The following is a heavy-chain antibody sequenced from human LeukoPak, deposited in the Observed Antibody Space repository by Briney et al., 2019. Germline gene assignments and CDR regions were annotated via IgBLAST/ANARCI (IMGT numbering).Heavy chain of an antibody. Sequence: GGSLRLSCAASGFTFRRYVLHWVRQAPGKGLENLSHISRDGDSAYYANSVRGRFTISRDNSKNTLYLQMDSLRPGDTGVYYCVKTKTEQVIYGPYKDYYYMDGWGKGTAVTVSS. CDR3: VKTKTEQVIYGPYKDYYYMDG. D-gene: IGHD3-22*01. V-gene: IGHV3-64*01. CDR1: GFTFRRYV. J-gene: IGHJ6*03. CDR2: ISRDGDSA.